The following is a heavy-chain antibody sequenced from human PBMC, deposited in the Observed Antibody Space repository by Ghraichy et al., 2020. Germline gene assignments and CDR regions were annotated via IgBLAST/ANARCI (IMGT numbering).Heavy chain of an antibody. Sequence: LSLTCAASGFTFSSYAMSWVRQAPGRGLEWVSITSDSGASTNYPDSVKGRFTISRDNSKNTLYLQINSLRAEDTAVYFCAKASSFYYFPYFDYWGQGALVTVSS. CDR3: AKASSFYYFPYFDY. J-gene: IGHJ4*02. D-gene: IGHD2/OR15-2a*01. V-gene: IGHV3-23*01. CDR2: TSDSGAST. CDR1: GFTFSSYA.